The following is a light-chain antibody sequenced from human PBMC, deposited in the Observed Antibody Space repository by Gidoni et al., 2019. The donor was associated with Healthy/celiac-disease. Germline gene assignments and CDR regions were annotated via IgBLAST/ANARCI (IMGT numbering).Light chain of an antibody. CDR3: AAWDDSLNGLV. V-gene: IGLV1-44*01. CDR1: SSNLGSNT. J-gene: IGLJ2*01. Sequence: QSVLTQPPSASGTPGQRVTISCSGSSSNLGSNTVNWYQQLPGTAPKLLIYSNNQRPSGVPDRFSGSKSGTSASLAISGLQSEDGADYYCAAWDDSLNGLVFGGGTKLTVL. CDR2: SNN.